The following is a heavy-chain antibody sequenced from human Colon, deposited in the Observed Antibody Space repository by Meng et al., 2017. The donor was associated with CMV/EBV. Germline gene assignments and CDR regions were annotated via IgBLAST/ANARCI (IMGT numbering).Heavy chain of an antibody. V-gene: IGHV2-5*02. Sequence: QITLKESGPTLVKPTQTLRLTCTFSGFSFITDKAGVGWIRHPPGKALEWLGFIYWDDDTRYSPSLKTRLTITRDTSKNQVILTMTNMDPADTATYHCVRRSYSGQDDYWGQGALVTVSS. CDR2: IYWDDDT. D-gene: IGHD5-12*01. CDR1: GFSFITDKAG. CDR3: VRRSYSGQDDY. J-gene: IGHJ4*02.